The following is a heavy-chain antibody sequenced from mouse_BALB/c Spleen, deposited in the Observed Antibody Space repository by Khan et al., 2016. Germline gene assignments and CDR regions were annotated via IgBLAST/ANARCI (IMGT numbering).Heavy chain of an antibody. CDR3: ARGAMVTTGWYFDV. Sequence: QIQLVQSGPELKKPGETVKISCKASGYTFTNSGMNWVKQGPGKGLKWVGWINTNTGEPTYADDFKGRFASSLETSASTAYLQINNLQTEDMTTXFCARGAMVTTGWYFDVWGAGTTVTVSS. D-gene: IGHD2-2*01. CDR1: GYTFTNSG. CDR2: INTNTGEP. V-gene: IGHV9-1*02. J-gene: IGHJ1*01.